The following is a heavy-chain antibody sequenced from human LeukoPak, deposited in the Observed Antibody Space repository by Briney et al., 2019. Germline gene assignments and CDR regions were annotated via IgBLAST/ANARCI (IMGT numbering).Heavy chain of an antibody. CDR3: AKDLKPLPLSYGMDV. CDR1: GFTFSSYA. V-gene: IGHV3-30*04. J-gene: IGHJ6*02. CDR2: ISYDGSNK. D-gene: IGHD2-15*01. Sequence: GGSLRLSCAASGFTFSSYAMHWVRQAPGKGLEWVAVISYDGSNKYYADSVKGRFTISRDNSKNTLYLQMNSLRAEDTAVYYCAKDLKPLPLSYGMDVWGQGTTVTVSS.